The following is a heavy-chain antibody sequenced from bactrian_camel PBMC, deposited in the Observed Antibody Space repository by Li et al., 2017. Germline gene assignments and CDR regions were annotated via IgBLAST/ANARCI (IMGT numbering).Heavy chain of an antibody. CDR2: INSGGGTT. Sequence: VQLVESGGGSVLAGETLTLSCRASGWTFDLPFTDMGWYRQAPGKGLEWVSGINSGGGTTYYADSVKGQFTISRDNAKNTLHLQMNSLKSEDTALYYCVLRFYQSGGYYSFSYWGQGTQVTVS. D-gene: IGHD2*01. CDR3: VLRFYQSGGYYSFSY. J-gene: IGHJ6*01. V-gene: IGHV3S40*01. CDR1: GWTFDLPFTD.